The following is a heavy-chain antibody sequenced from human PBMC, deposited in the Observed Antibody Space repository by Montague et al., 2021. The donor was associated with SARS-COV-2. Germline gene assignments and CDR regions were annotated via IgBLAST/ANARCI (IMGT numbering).Heavy chain of an antibody. V-gene: IGHV4-59*01. CDR3: ARLLYHNYMYGFDV. Sequence: SETLSLTCTVSGGSISTSYWSWIRQPPGKGLEWIGNVYYTGSTXXXPSXXXRVTISGDTSKNQFSLKLSSVSPADTAAYYCARLLYHNYMYGFDVWGQGTTVTVSS. D-gene: IGHD3-10*01. CDR1: GGSISTSY. CDR2: VYYTGST. J-gene: IGHJ6*02.